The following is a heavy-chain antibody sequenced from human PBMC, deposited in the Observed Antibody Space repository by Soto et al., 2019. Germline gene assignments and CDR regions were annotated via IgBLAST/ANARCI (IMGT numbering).Heavy chain of an antibody. D-gene: IGHD2-21*02. CDR3: ARQRTSVVTQAYFDS. CDR2: IYYSGST. V-gene: IGHV4-39*01. CDR1: GDSIATGGNH. J-gene: IGHJ4*02. Sequence: PSETLSLTCTVSGDSIATGGNHWGWIRQPPGKGLEWIGSIYYSGSTYNNPSLKSRVSMSVDTSKNQFSLKLRSVTAADTALYYCARQRTSVVTQAYFDSWGQGSLVTVSS.